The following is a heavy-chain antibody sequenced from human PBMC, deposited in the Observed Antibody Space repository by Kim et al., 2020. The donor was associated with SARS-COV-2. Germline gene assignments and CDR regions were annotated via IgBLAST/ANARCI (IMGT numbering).Heavy chain of an antibody. CDR1: GYSITSYA. V-gene: IGHV7-4-1*02. J-gene: IGHJ4*02. CDR2: INTNDGSP. Sequence: ASVKVSCKASGYSITSYAMNWVRQAPGQRLEGMGWINTNDGSPTYAQGFTGRFVFSLDTSVSTAYLQISGLKAEDTAVYYCARGLEAVPGKNLGYWGQGTLLTVSS. CDR3: ARGLEAVPGKNLGY. D-gene: IGHD6-19*01.